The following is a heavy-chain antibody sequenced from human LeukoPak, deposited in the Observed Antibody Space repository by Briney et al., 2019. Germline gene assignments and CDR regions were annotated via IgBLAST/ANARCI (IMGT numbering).Heavy chain of an antibody. CDR3: ARRDYGGQFDY. V-gene: IGHV4-59*08. D-gene: IGHD4-23*01. CDR1: GGSISSYY. Sequence: SETLSLTCIVSGGSISSYYWSWIRQPPGNGLEWIGYIYYSGSTNYNPSLKSRVTISVDTSKNQFSLKLSSVTAADTAVYYCARRDYGGQFDYWGQGTLVTVSS. CDR2: IYYSGST. J-gene: IGHJ4*02.